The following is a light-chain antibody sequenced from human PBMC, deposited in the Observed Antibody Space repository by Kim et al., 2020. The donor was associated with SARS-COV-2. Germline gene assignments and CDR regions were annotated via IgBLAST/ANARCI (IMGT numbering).Light chain of an antibody. CDR1: QSVSST. CDR3: QQYSSSHGT. CDR2: GAS. J-gene: IGKJ1*01. V-gene: IGKV3-15*01. Sequence: EIVMTQSPATLSVSPGERATLSCRASQSVSSTLAWYQQKPGQAPRLLIYGASTRATGIPARFSGSGSGTDFTLTISSLQSEDFAVYYCQQYSSSHGTFGQGTKVDIK.